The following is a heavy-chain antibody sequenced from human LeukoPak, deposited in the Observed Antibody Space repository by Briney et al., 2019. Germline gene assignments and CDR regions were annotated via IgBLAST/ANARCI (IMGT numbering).Heavy chain of an antibody. Sequence: GASVKVSCKASGYIFTTYSISWVRQAPGQGLEWMGWISGYSGNTNYAQKFQGRVTVTKDTSTSTVYMELRSLRSDDTAVYYCARDGGYNPGRDAFDIWGQGTMVTVSA. D-gene: IGHD5-18*01. V-gene: IGHV1-18*01. CDR2: ISGYSGNT. CDR3: ARDGGYNPGRDAFDI. CDR1: GYIFTTYS. J-gene: IGHJ3*02.